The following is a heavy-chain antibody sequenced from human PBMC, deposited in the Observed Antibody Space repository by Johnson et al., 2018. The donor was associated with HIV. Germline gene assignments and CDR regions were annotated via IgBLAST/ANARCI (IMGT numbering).Heavy chain of an antibody. Sequence: VQLVESGGGLVQPGGSLRLSCAASGFTVSSNYMSWVRQAPGKGLEWVAVIYSGGSTYYADPVKGRFTTSRDNSKNTLYLQMGSLRAEDMAVYYCASGGGVVGNAFDIWGQGTMVTVSS. V-gene: IGHV3-66*01. J-gene: IGHJ3*02. CDR1: GFTVSSNY. CDR2: IYSGGST. CDR3: ASGGGVVGNAFDI. D-gene: IGHD1-26*01.